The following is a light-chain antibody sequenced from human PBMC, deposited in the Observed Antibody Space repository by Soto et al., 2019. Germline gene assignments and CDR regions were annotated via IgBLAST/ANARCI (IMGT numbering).Light chain of an antibody. CDR3: QQYNNWPLYT. CDR1: QSVSSN. CDR2: GAS. J-gene: IGKJ2*01. V-gene: IGKV3-15*01. Sequence: EIVMTQSPATLSVSPGERATLSCRASQSVSSNLAWYQQKPGQAPRLLIYGASTRATGIPVRFSGSGSGTEFPLTISSLHSEDFAVYYCQQYNNWPLYTFGQGTKLEIK.